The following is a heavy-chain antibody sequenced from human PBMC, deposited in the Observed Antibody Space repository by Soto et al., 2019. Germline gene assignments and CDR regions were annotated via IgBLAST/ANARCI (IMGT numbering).Heavy chain of an antibody. Sequence: QVQLVESGGGVGQPGRSLRLSCAASGFTFSRYGMHWVRQAPGKGPEWVAVIWYDGSNKYYADSVKGRFTISRDNSKNTLYVQMNSLTGEDTAGYYCAKGDTNDPLEHWGQGTLVTVSS. CDR3: AKGDTNDPLEH. J-gene: IGHJ1*01. CDR1: GFTFSRYG. D-gene: IGHD1-1*01. V-gene: IGHV3-33*06. CDR2: IWYDGSNK.